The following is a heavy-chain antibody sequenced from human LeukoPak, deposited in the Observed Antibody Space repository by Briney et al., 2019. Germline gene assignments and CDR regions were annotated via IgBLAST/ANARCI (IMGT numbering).Heavy chain of an antibody. CDR1: GYTLTSYE. J-gene: IGHJ4*02. CDR3: ARDYDSSGPEG. Sequence: GASVKVSCKASGYTLTSYEINWVRQAPGQGLEWMGWISAYNGNTNYAQKFQGRVTMTRDTSISTAYMELSRLRSDDTAVYYCARDYDSSGPEGWGQGTLVTVSS. V-gene: IGHV1-2*02. CDR2: ISAYNGNT. D-gene: IGHD3-22*01.